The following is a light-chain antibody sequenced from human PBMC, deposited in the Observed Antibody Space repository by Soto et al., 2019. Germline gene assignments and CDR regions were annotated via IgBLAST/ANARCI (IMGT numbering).Light chain of an antibody. CDR2: GPS. Sequence: EIVLTQSPGTLSLSPGERATLSCRASQSVSSSYLAWYQQKPGQAPRLLIYGPSSRATGIPDRFSGSGSGTDFTLTISRLEPEEFAVYYCHQYGSSPGTFGQGTKVEIK. V-gene: IGKV3-20*01. CDR3: HQYGSSPGT. CDR1: QSVSSSY. J-gene: IGKJ1*01.